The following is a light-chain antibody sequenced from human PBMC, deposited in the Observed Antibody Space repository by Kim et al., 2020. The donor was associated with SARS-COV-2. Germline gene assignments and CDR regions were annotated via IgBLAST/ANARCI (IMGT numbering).Light chain of an antibody. CDR1: QSVRSY. CDR2: DAS. CDR3: QQRSNWPPT. Sequence: EVVLTQSPATLSLSPGERATLSCRASQSVRSYLAWYQQKPGQAPRLLIHDASNRATGIPARFSGSGSGTDFTLTISSLEPEDFAVYYCQQRSNWPPTFGGGTKVDIK. V-gene: IGKV3-11*01. J-gene: IGKJ4*01.